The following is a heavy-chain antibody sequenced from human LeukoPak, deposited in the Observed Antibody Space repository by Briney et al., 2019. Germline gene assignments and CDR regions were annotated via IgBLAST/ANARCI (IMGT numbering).Heavy chain of an antibody. CDR1: GGSFSGYY. D-gene: IGHD6-13*01. Sequence: SETLSLTCAVYGGSFSGYYWSWIRQPPGKGLEWIGEINHSGSTNYNPSLKSRVTISVDTSKNKFSLKLSSVTAADTAVYYCARHGGYSSPYLHWGQGTLVTVSS. CDR2: INHSGST. J-gene: IGHJ1*01. V-gene: IGHV4-34*01. CDR3: ARHGGYSSPYLH.